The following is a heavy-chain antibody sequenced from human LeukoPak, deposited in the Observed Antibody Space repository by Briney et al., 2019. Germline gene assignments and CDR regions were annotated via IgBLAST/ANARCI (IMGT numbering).Heavy chain of an antibody. J-gene: IGHJ4*02. D-gene: IGHD4-17*01. CDR2: INHSGST. CDR1: GGFFSGYY. V-gene: IGHV4-34*01. CDR3: ASEDSTVTTSYYFDY. Sequence: PSETLSLTCAVYGGFFSGYYWSWIRQPPGKGLEWIGEINHSGSTNYNPSLKSRVTISVDTSKNQFSLKLSSVTAADTAVYYCASEDSTVTTSYYFDYWGQGTLVTVSS.